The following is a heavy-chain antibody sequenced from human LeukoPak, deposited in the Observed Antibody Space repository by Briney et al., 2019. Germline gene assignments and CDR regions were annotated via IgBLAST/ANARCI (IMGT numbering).Heavy chain of an antibody. V-gene: IGHV3-30*18. Sequence: PGGSLRLSCAASGFTFSGYGMHWVRQAPGKGLEWVAVMSNDGTKKYYGDSVKGRLSISRDNSKNTLYLQMNSLRAEDTAVYYCAKSDGSGYPAYWGQGTLVTVSS. CDR2: MSNDGTKK. J-gene: IGHJ4*02. CDR3: AKSDGSGYPAY. D-gene: IGHD3-22*01. CDR1: GFTFSGYG.